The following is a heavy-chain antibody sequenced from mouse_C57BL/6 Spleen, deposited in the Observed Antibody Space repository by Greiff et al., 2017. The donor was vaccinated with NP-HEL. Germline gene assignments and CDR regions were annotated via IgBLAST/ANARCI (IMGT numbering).Heavy chain of an antibody. CDR1: GYTFTDYE. D-gene: IGHD2-2*01. J-gene: IGHJ2*01. CDR2: IDPETGGT. V-gene: IGHV1-15*01. CDR3: TRGEGSTMVNLYFDY. Sequence: QVQLKQSGAELVRPGASVTLSCKASGYTFTDYEMHWVKQTPVHGLEWIGAIDPETGGTAYNQKFKGKAILTADKSSSTAYMELRSLTSEDSAVYYCTRGEGSTMVNLYFDYWGQGTTLTVSS.